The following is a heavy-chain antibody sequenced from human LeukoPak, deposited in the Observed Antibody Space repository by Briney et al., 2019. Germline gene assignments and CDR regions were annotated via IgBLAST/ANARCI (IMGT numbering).Heavy chain of an antibody. CDR2: ISGGGGTT. Sequence: GGSLILSCAASGFTFSSYAMNWVRQAPGKGLEWVSAISGGGGTTYYADSVKGRFTISRDNSKNTLFLQMNSLRAEDTAVYYCAKVGHSGSGSYGDWGQGTLVTVSS. CDR1: GFTFSSYA. J-gene: IGHJ4*02. D-gene: IGHD3-10*01. CDR3: AKVGHSGSGSYGD. V-gene: IGHV3-23*01.